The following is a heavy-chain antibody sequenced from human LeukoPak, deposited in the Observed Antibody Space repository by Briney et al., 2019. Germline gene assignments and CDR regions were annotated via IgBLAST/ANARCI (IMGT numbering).Heavy chain of an antibody. Sequence: GGSLRLSCAASGFTFSSYEMNWVRQAPGKGLEWVSAISGSGGSTYYADSVKGRFTISRDNSKNTLYLQMNSLRAEDTAVYYCAKGGSMIVVVASPDYWGQGTLVTVSS. D-gene: IGHD3-22*01. V-gene: IGHV3-23*01. J-gene: IGHJ4*02. CDR1: GFTFSSYE. CDR2: ISGSGGST. CDR3: AKGGSMIVVVASPDY.